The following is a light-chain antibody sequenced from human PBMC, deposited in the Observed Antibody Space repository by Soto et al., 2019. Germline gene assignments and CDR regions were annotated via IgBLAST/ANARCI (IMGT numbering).Light chain of an antibody. J-gene: IGLJ1*01. CDR1: SSNIGAGYE. CDR3: QSYDSSLSVLYV. Sequence: QSALTQPPSVSGAPGQRVTISCTGSSSNIGAGYEVHWFQQLPGTAPKLLIYGNTNRPSGVPYRFSGSKSDTSASLAITGLQPEDEADYYCQSYDSSLSVLYVFGTGTKVTVL. V-gene: IGLV1-40*01. CDR2: GNT.